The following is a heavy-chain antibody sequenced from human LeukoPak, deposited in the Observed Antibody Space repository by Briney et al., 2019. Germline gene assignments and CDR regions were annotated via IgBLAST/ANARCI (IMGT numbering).Heavy chain of an antibody. Sequence: SQTLSLTCTVSAGSINSGEYYWGWIRQPPGKVLVWNGYIDYSGRTYYNPSRKSRLAITVDTSKNQFSLKLNSVTAADTAVYYCARYYDFLSYMDVWGKGTTVTVSS. CDR3: ARYYDFLSYMDV. CDR1: AGSINSGEYY. V-gene: IGHV4-30-4*08. CDR2: IDYSGRT. D-gene: IGHD3-3*01. J-gene: IGHJ6*03.